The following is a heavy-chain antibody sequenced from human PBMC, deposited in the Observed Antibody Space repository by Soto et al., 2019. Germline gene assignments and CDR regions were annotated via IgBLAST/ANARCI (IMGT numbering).Heavy chain of an antibody. D-gene: IGHD6-25*01. CDR1: GFTFDDYA. V-gene: IGHV3-9*01. Sequence: EVQLVESGGGLVQPGRSLRLSCAASGFTFDDYAMHWVRQAPGKGLEWVSGISWNSGSIGYADSVKGRFTISRDNAKNSLSLQMNSLRAEDTALYYCAKDNQRLPYYYYMDVWGKGTTVTVSS. CDR3: AKDNQRLPYYYYMDV. J-gene: IGHJ6*03. CDR2: ISWNSGSI.